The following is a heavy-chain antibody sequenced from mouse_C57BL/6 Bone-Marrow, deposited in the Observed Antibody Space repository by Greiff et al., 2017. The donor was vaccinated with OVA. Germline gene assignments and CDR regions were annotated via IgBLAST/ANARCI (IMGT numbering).Heavy chain of an antibody. J-gene: IGHJ2*01. CDR3: ARNFFDY. CDR2: IWRGGST. Sequence: VKLMESGPGLVQPSQSLSITCTVSGFSLTSYGVHWVRQSPGKGLEWLGVIWRGGSTDYNAAFISRLSISKDNSKSQVFFKMNSLQADDTAIYYCARNFFDYWGQGTTLTVSS. CDR1: GFSLTSYG. V-gene: IGHV2-2*01.